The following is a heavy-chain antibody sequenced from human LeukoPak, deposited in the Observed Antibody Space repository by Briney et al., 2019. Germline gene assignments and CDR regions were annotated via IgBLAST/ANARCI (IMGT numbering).Heavy chain of an antibody. D-gene: IGHD6-13*01. J-gene: IGHJ4*02. CDR1: GGSISSGDYS. CDR3: ARARESMATAGSYFDY. V-gene: IGHV4-30-2*01. CDR2: IWHSGHT. Sequence: SETLSLTCAVSGGSISSGDYSWSWIRQPPGSGLEWIGYIWHSGHTNYNPSLRSRVTISLAGSNSQFSLRLSSVTAADTAVYYCARARESMATAGSYFDYWGQGTLVTVSS.